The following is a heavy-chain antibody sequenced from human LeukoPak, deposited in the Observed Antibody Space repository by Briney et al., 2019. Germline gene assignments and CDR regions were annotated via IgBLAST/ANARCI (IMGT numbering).Heavy chain of an antibody. CDR1: GGSFSGYY. CDR2: INHSGNA. Sequence: TTSETLSLTCTVSGGSFSGYYWTWIRQPPGKGLEWIGEINHSGNANYNPSLKSRVTISLDMSENHFSLKLTSVTAADTAVYYCARGQGTVTTHWGQGTLVTVSS. V-gene: IGHV4-34*01. D-gene: IGHD4-17*01. CDR3: ARGQGTVTTH. J-gene: IGHJ4*02.